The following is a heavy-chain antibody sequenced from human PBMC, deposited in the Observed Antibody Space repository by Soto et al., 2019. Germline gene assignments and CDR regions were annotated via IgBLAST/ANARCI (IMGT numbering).Heavy chain of an antibody. D-gene: IGHD3-22*01. Sequence: GESLKISCKGSGYSFTSYWIGWVRQRPGKGLEWVGIIYPGDSDTRYSPSFQGQVTISADKSISTAYLQWSSLKASDTAMYYCARQWGGYYDSSGYYGFDAFDICGQGTMVTVSS. CDR2: IYPGDSDT. J-gene: IGHJ3*02. CDR1: GYSFTSYW. V-gene: IGHV5-51*01. CDR3: ARQWGGYYDSSGYYGFDAFDI.